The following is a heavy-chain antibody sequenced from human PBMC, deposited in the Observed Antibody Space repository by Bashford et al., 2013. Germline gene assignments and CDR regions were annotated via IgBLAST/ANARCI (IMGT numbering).Heavy chain of an antibody. CDR2: IDSSSTFI. V-gene: IGHV3-21*01. D-gene: IGHD3-10*01. CDR3: ARDLSYYGSGSYYYFDF. J-gene: IGHJ4*02. Sequence: VRQAPGKGLEWVSSIDSSSTFIFYADSVKGRFTVSRDNAKNSLYLHMNSLTAEDTAMYYCARDLSYYGSGSYYYFDFVGPGNPGHRLL.